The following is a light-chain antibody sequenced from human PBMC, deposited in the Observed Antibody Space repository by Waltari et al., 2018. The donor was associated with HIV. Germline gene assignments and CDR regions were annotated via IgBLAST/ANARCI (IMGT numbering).Light chain of an antibody. Sequence: AIQLTQSPSSLSASIGDTVTITCRASQGIRSALAWYQQRPGNPPRLLIYYVSRLQNGFPSRFSGTGYGTDFTLTINSVQPEDLATYYCQQFSSYPWTFGQGTKVDLK. J-gene: IGKJ1*01. V-gene: IGKV1-13*02. CDR3: QQFSSYPWT. CDR2: YVS. CDR1: QGIRSA.